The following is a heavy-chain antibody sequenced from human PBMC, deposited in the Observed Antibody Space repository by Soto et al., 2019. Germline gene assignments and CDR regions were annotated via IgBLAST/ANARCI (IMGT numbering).Heavy chain of an antibody. V-gene: IGHV4-39*01. D-gene: IGHD3-3*01. CDR1: GGSISSSSYY. J-gene: IGHJ6*02. Sequence: QLQLQESGPGLVKPSETLSLTCTVSGGSISSSSYYWGWIRQPPGKGLEWIGSIYYSGSTYYNPSLKSRVTISVDTSKNQFSLKLSSVTAADTDVYYCARLSGYDFWSGFKPNYYGMDVWGQGTTVTVSS. CDR3: ARLSGYDFWSGFKPNYYGMDV. CDR2: IYYSGST.